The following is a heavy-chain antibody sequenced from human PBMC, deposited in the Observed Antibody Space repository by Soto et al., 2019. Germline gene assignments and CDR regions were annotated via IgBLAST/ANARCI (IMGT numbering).Heavy chain of an antibody. V-gene: IGHV4-30-2*01. CDR3: ARVMRQYYDSSGTIGFDP. CDR2: IYHSGST. Sequence: SETLSLTCAVSGGSISGGGYSWSWIRQPPGKGLEWIGYIYHSGSTYYNPSLKSRVTISVDRSKNQFSLKLSSVTAADTAVYYCARVMRQYYDSSGTIGFDPWGQGTLVTVSS. J-gene: IGHJ5*02. CDR1: GGSISGGGYS. D-gene: IGHD3-22*01.